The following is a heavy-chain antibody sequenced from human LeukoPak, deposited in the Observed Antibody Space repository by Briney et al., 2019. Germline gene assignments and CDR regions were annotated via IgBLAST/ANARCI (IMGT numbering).Heavy chain of an antibody. CDR1: GFTFSDYY. CDR2: ISNSGSTI. Sequence: GGSLRLSCAASGFTFSDYYMSWIRQAPGKGLEWVSYISNSGSTIYYADSVKGRFTISRDNAKNSLYLQMNSLRAEDTAVYYCARYGGIVATTNHYYYYYYYMDVWGKGTTVSVSS. J-gene: IGHJ6*03. D-gene: IGHD5-12*01. CDR3: ARYGGIVATTNHYYYYYYYMDV. V-gene: IGHV3-11*04.